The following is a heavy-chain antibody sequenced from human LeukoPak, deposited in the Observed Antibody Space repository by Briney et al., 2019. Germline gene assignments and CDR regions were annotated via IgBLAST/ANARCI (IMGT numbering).Heavy chain of an antibody. CDR3: ARHLFVAGFDY. J-gene: IGHJ4*02. D-gene: IGHD6-19*01. CDR2: IYHSGST. CDR1: GYSISSGYY. Sequence: SETLSLTCAVSGYSISSGYYWGWIRQPPGKGLERIGSIYHSGSTYYNPSLKSRVTISVDTSKNQFSLKLSSVTAADTAVYYCARHLFVAGFDYWGQGTLVTVSS. V-gene: IGHV4-38-2*01.